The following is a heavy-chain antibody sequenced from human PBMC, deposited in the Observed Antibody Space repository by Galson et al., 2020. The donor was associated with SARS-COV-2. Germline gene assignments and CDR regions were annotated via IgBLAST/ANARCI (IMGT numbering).Heavy chain of an antibody. J-gene: IGHJ6*02. Sequence: SGPTLVKPTQTLTLTCTFSGFSLSTSGMCVSWIRQPLGKALEWLALIDWDDDKYYSTSLKTRLTISKDTSKNQVVLTMTNMDPVDTATYYCARIPEYSSSPSPYYYGMDVWGQGTTVTVSS. CDR2: IDWDDDK. V-gene: IGHV2-70*01. CDR3: ARIPEYSSSPSPYYYGMDV. D-gene: IGHD6-6*01. CDR1: GFSLSTSGMC.